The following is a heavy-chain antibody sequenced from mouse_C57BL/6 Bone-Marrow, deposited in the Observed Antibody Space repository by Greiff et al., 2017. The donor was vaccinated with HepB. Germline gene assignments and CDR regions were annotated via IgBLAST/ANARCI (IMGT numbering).Heavy chain of an antibody. J-gene: IGHJ4*01. CDR1: GYTFPSYW. CDR3: ASSPPLYYGSSSYAMDY. Sequence: VQLQQPGAELVMPGASVKLSCKASGYTFPSYWMHWVKQRPGQGLEWIGEIDPSDSYTNYNQKFKGKSTLTVDKSSSTAYMQLSSLSSADSAVFYLASSPPLYYGSSSYAMDYWGQGTSVAVSA. CDR2: IDPSDSYT. V-gene: IGHV1-69*01. D-gene: IGHD1-1*01.